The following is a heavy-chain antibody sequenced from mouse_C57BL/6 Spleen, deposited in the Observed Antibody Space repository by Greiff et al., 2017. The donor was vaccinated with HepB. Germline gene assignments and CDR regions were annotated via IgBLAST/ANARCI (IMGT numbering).Heavy chain of an antibody. J-gene: IGHJ2*01. CDR1: GYTFTDYE. CDR3: TSEGLWGPFYFDY. D-gene: IGHD1-1*02. CDR2: IDPETGGT. V-gene: IGHV1-15*01. Sequence: VQLQQSGAELVRPGASVTLSCKASGYTFTDYEMHWVKQTPVHGLEWIGAIDPETGGTAYNQKFKGKAILTADKSSSTAYMELRSLTSEDSAVYYCTSEGLWGPFYFDYWGQGTTLTVSS.